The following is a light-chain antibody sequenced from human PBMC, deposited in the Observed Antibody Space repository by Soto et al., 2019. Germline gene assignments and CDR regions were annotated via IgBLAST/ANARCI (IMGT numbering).Light chain of an antibody. CDR2: DVS. CDR1: SSDVGGYNY. V-gene: IGLV2-11*01. Sequence: QSALTQPRSVSGSPGQSVTISCTGTSSDVGGYNYVSWYQQLPGKAPKLLIYDVSKRPSGVPDRFSGSKSGNTASLTISGLQAEDEADYYCCSYAGSYTLVFGTGTKLTVL. CDR3: CSYAGSYTLV. J-gene: IGLJ1*01.